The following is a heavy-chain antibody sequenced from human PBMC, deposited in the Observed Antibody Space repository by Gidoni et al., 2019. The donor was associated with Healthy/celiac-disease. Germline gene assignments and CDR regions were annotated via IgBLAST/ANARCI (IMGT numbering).Heavy chain of an antibody. CDR2: INPNSGGT. D-gene: IGHD6-6*01. V-gene: IGHV1-2*04. J-gene: IGHJ6*02. Sequence: QVQLVQSGAEVKKPGASVKVSCKASGYTFTGYYMHWVRQAPGQGLEWMGWINPNSGGTNYAQKFQGWVTMTRDTSISTAYMELSRLRSDDTAVYYCARDLPLVDNYYYGMDVWGQGTTVTVSS. CDR1: GYTFTGYY. CDR3: ARDLPLVDNYYYGMDV.